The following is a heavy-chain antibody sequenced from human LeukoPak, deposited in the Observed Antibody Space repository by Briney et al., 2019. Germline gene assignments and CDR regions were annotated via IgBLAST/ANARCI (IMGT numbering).Heavy chain of an antibody. D-gene: IGHD6-13*01. V-gene: IGHV4-34*01. CDR3: ARGGGIAAAGKNFDY. J-gene: IGHJ4*02. CDR1: GGSFSGYY. CDR2: INHSGST. Sequence: KPSETLSLTCAVYGGSFSGYYWSWIRQPPGKGLEWIGEINHSGSTNYNPSLKSRVTISVDTSKNQFSLKLSSVTAADTAVYYCARGGGIAAAGKNFDYWGQGTLVTVSS.